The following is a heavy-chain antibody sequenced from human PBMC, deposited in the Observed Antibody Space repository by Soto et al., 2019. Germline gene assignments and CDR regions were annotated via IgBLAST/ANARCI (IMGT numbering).Heavy chain of an antibody. D-gene: IGHD5-12*01. V-gene: IGHV4-30-2*01. CDR2: IYHSGST. Sequence: LSVTCVVSGSSLSSPGYSWSWIRQPPGKGLEWIGYIYHSGSTYYNPSLKSRVTISVDRSKNQFSLKLSSVTAADTAVYYCAAGGGLPRYYWGQGTLVTVSS. CDR3: AAGGGLPRYY. J-gene: IGHJ4*02. CDR1: GSSLSSPGYS.